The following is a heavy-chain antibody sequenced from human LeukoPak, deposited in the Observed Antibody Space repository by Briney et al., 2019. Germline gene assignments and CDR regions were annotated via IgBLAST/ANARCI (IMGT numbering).Heavy chain of an antibody. V-gene: IGHV3-23*01. D-gene: IGHD2-2*02. Sequence: GGSLRLSCAASGFTFSSYAMSWVRQAPGKGLEWVSAISGSGGSTYYADSVKGRFTISRDNSKNTLYLQMNSLRAEDTAVYCCAKGQYCGSTSCYKVNNWFDPWGQGTLVTVSS. CDR2: ISGSGGST. CDR3: AKGQYCGSTSCYKVNNWFDP. CDR1: GFTFSSYA. J-gene: IGHJ5*02.